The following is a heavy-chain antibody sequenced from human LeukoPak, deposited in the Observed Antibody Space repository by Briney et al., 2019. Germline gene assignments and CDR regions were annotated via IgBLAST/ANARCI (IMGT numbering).Heavy chain of an antibody. J-gene: IGHJ4*02. V-gene: IGHV3-23*01. CDR1: GFTFSSYA. D-gene: IGHD5-18*01. CDR2: ISGSGGST. Sequence: GGSLRLTCAASGFTFSSYAMSWVRQAPGKGLEWVSGISGSGGSTYHADSVKGRFTFSRDNSENTLYLQMNSLRAEDTAVYYCAKSSGYSYGYYFDYWGQGTLVTVSS. CDR3: AKSSGYSYGYYFDY.